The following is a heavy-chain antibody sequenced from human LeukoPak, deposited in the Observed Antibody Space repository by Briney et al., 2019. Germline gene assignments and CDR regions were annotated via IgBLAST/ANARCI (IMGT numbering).Heavy chain of an antibody. J-gene: IGHJ4*02. Sequence: GSLRLSCAASGFTFSSYSMNWVRQAPGKVLEWVGSIYYSGNTYYNPSLKSRVTISVDTSKNQFSLKLTSVTAADTAVYYCARQTGVGLFILPGGQGTLVTVSS. V-gene: IGHV4-59*05. CDR1: GFTFSSYSMN. D-gene: IGHD3-3*01. CDR3: ARQTGVGLFILP. CDR2: IYYSGNT.